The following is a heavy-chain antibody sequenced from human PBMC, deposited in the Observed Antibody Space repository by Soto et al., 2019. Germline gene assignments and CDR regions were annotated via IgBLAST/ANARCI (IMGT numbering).Heavy chain of an antibody. V-gene: IGHV3-7*05. CDR2: IKQDGSEQ. J-gene: IGHJ4*02. CDR3: ARDTVAGTFGGLES. Sequence: EVQLVESGGGLVQPGGSLRLSCAASGFTFGAHWMTWVRQAPGKGLEWVANIKQDGSEQYYVDSVQGRFTISRDNAKNSLFLQMNSLRAADTAVYYCARDTVAGTFGGLESWGQGTLVTVSS. D-gene: IGHD6-19*01. CDR1: GFTFGAHW.